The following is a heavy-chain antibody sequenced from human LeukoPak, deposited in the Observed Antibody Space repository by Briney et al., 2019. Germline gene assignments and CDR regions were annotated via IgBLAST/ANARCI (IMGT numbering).Heavy chain of an antibody. Sequence: GASVKVSCKASGGTFSSYAISWVRQAPGQGLEWMGGIIPIFGTANYAQKFQGRVTITTDESTSTAYMELSSLRSEDMAVYYCARGKLLWFGESVYYYYYMDVWGKGTTVTVSS. CDR3: ARGKLLWFGESVYYYYYMDV. CDR2: IIPIFGTA. D-gene: IGHD3-10*01. V-gene: IGHV1-69*05. J-gene: IGHJ6*03. CDR1: GGTFSSYA.